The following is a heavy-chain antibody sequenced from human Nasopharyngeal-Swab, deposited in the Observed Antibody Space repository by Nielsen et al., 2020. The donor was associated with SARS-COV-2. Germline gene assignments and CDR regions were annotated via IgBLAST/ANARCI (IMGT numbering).Heavy chain of an antibody. CDR1: GDAFSRFG. V-gene: IGHV1-69*13. D-gene: IGHD1/OR15-1a*01. J-gene: IGHJ6*02. CDR3: ARGKGTSYYYYYGMDV. CDR2: IIPAFGTP. Sequence: SVKVSCKASGDAFSRFGISWVRQAPGQGLEWMGGIIPAFGTPTYAQDSAQDLQGRVTISADESTSTAYMELSSLRTEDTAVYYCARGKGTSYYYYYGMDVWGQGTTVTVSS.